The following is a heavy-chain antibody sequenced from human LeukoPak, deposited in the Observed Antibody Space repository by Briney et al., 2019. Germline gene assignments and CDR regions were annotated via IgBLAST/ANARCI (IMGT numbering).Heavy chain of an antibody. V-gene: IGHV3-23*01. CDR1: GFTFSSYA. CDR3: AKDLIEPGHYLDY. D-gene: IGHD3-16*02. Sequence: SGGSLRLSCAASGFTFSSYAMSWVRQAPGKGLEWVSVISGSDAGTNYADSVKGRFTISRDNSKNTLYLQMNSLRAEDTALYYCAKDLIEPGHYLDYWGQGALVTVSS. J-gene: IGHJ4*02. CDR2: ISGSDAGT.